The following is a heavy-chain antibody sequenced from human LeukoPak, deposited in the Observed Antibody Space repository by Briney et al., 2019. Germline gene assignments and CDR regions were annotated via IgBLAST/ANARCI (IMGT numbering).Heavy chain of an antibody. V-gene: IGHV3-33*01. CDR1: GLTFSSYG. J-gene: IGHJ4*02. D-gene: IGHD5-12*01. CDR3: ARDPYPKDSGYDLGY. CDR2: IWYDGSNK. Sequence: GGSLRLSCAASGLTFSSYGMHWVRQAPGRGREWVAVIWYDGSNKYYADSGKGRFTISRDNSKNTLYLQMNSLRAEDTAVYYCARDPYPKDSGYDLGYWGQGTLVTVSS.